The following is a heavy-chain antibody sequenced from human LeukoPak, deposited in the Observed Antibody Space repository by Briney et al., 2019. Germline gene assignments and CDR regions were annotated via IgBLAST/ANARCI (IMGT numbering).Heavy chain of an antibody. V-gene: IGHV3-30*18. D-gene: IGHD3-10*01. CDR1: GFTFSSYG. Sequence: PGRSLRLSCAASGFTFSSYGMHWVRQAPGKGLEWVAVISYDGSNKYYADSVKGRFTISRDNSKNTLYLQMNSLRAEDTAVYYCAKDRELYYGSGSYILDYRGQGTLVTVSS. J-gene: IGHJ4*02. CDR2: ISYDGSNK. CDR3: AKDRELYYGSGSYILDY.